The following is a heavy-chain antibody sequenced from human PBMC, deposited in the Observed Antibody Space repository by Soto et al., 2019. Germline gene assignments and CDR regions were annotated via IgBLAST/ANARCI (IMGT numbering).Heavy chain of an antibody. Sequence: GGSLRLSCAASGFTFDDYAMHWVRQAPGKGLEWVSGISWNSGSIGYADSVKGRFTISRDNAKNSLYLQMNSLRAEDTALYYCAKEVSGQVEAFDYWGQGTLVTVSS. J-gene: IGHJ4*02. CDR2: ISWNSGSI. D-gene: IGHD3-10*01. CDR1: GFTFDDYA. V-gene: IGHV3-9*01. CDR3: AKEVSGQVEAFDY.